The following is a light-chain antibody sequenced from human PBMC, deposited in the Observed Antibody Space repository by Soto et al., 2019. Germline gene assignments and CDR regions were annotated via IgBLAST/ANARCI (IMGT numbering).Light chain of an antibody. CDR3: CSYAVTFYV. CDR1: SSDVGGYNY. V-gene: IGLV2-14*01. CDR2: EVS. J-gene: IGLJ1*01. Sequence: QSVLTQPASVSGSPGQSITISCTGTSSDVGGYNYVSWYQQHPGKAPKLMIYEVSNRPSGVPDRFSGSKSGNTASLTISGLQAEDEADYYCCSYAVTFYVFGTGTKVTV.